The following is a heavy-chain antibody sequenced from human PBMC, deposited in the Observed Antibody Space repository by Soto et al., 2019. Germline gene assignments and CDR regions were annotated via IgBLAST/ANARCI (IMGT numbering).Heavy chain of an antibody. J-gene: IGHJ4*02. D-gene: IGHD2-8*02. CDR1: GGSVSSGGYY. CDR2: MSYSGSR. CDR3: ASLVGLLVGTSVSFDS. Sequence: PSETLSLTCTVSGGSVSSGGYYWSWIRQPPGKGLEWIGYMSYSGSRNYNPSLKSRVTMSVDTSKSQVSLDLNSVTAADTAVYYCASLVGLLVGTSVSFDSWGQGSPVTVSS. V-gene: IGHV4-61*08.